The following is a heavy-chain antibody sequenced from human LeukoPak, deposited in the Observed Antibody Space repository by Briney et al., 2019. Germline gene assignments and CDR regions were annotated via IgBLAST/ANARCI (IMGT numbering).Heavy chain of an antibody. CDR3: ARGLDIVVVPAATGQFGWFDP. CDR1: GGTFSSYA. CDR2: IIPIFGTA. V-gene: IGHV1-69*01. J-gene: IGHJ5*02. D-gene: IGHD2-2*03. Sequence: SSVKVSCKASGGTFSSYAISWVRQAPGQGLEWMEGIIPIFGTANYAQKFQGRVTITADESTSTAYMELSSLRSEDTAVYYCARGLDIVVVPAATGQFGWFDPWGQGTLVTVSS.